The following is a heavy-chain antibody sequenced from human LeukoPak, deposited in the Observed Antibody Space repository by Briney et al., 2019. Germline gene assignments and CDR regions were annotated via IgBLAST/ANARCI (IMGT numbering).Heavy chain of an antibody. CDR2: IYYSGST. J-gene: IGHJ4*02. CDR3: ARLENSGSYRGFDY. CDR1: GGSISSSGSY. Sequence: PSETLSLTCTVSGGSISSSGSYWGWIRQPPGRGLEWIVTIYYSGSTYYNPSLKSRVTISVDTSKNQFSLKLSSVTAADTAVYYCARLENSGSYRGFDYWGQGTLVTVSS. D-gene: IGHD1-26*01. V-gene: IGHV4-39*07.